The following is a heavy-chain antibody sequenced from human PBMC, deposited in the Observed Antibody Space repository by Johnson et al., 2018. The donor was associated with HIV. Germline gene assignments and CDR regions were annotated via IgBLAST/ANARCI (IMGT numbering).Heavy chain of an antibody. CDR2: MSYDGSSK. V-gene: IGHV3-30*04. J-gene: IGHJ3*02. CDR1: GFTFSTCA. CDR3: ARAPRPDAFDI. Sequence: QVQLVESGGGVVQPGRSLRLSCAASGFTFSTCAMHWVRQAPGKGLEWVAVMSYDGSSKYYADSVKGRFTISRDNSRNTLYLQMNSLRAEDTAVYYCARAPRPDAFDIWGQGTMVTVSS.